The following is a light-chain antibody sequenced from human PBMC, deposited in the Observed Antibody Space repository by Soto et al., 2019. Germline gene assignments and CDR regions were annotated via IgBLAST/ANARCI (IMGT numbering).Light chain of an antibody. V-gene: IGKV2-28*01. Sequence: EIVMTQSPLSLPVTPGEPASISCRSSQSLLHSNGYNYLDWYLQKPGQSPQLLIYLGSNRASGVPDRFSGSGSGTDFTLKISXVEAEDVGVYYCMQALQTITFGQGTRLEIK. J-gene: IGKJ5*01. CDR2: LGS. CDR3: MQALQTIT. CDR1: QSLLHSNGYNY.